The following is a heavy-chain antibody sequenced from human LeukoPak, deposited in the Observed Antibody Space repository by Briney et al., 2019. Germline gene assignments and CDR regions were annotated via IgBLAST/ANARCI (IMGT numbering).Heavy chain of an antibody. CDR3: ARASSGSYYYFDY. D-gene: IGHD3-22*01. CDR2: IYTSGST. CDR1: GGSISSYS. J-gene: IGHJ4*02. V-gene: IGHV4-4*07. Sequence: SETLSLTCTVSGGSISSYSWNWIRQPAGKGLEWIGRIYTSGSTNYNPSLKSRVTMSVDTSKNQFSLKLSSVTAADTAIYSCARASSGSYYYFDYWGQGTLVTVSS.